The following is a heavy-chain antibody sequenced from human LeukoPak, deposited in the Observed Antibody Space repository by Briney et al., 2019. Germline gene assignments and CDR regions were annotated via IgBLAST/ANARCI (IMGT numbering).Heavy chain of an antibody. J-gene: IGHJ4*02. CDR3: ARVIVGDRRANDY. V-gene: IGHV4-38-2*02. CDR2: VYNSGST. CDR1: GYSISSDYY. Sequence: SETLSLTCTVSGYSISSDYYWGWTRQPPGKGLEWIGNVYNSGSTYYNPSLKSRVTISVDTSKNQFSLKLSSVTPADTAVYYCARVIVGDRRANDYWGQGTLVTVSS. D-gene: IGHD1-26*01.